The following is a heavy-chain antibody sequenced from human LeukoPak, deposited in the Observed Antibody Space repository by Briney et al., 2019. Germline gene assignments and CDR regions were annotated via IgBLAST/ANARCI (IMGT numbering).Heavy chain of an antibody. CDR3: ARGLWFGELLSYFDY. Sequence: GGSLRLSCAASGFTFSSYGMHWVRQAPGKGLEWVAVIWYDGSNKYYADSVKGRFTISRDNSKNTLYLQMNSLRAEDTAVYYCARGLWFGELLSYFDYWGQGTLVTVSS. D-gene: IGHD3-10*01. CDR2: IWYDGSNK. CDR1: GFTFSSYG. J-gene: IGHJ4*02. V-gene: IGHV3-33*01.